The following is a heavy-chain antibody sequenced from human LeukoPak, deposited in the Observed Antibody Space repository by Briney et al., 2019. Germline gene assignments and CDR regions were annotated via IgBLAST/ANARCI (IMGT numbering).Heavy chain of an antibody. CDR3: ARGGTTWYRGYWFDP. J-gene: IGHJ5*02. D-gene: IGHD1-26*01. Sequence: ASVKVSCKASGYTFTSYYMHWVRQAPGQGLEWMGIINPSSGSTSYAQKFQGRVTMTRDTSTSTVYMELSSLRSEDTAVYYCARGGTTWYRGYWFDPWGQGTLVTVSS. CDR1: GYTFTSYY. CDR2: INPSSGST. V-gene: IGHV1-46*01.